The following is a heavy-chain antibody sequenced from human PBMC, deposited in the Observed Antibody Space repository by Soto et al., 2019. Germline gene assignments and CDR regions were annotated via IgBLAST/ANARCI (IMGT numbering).Heavy chain of an antibody. J-gene: IGHJ4*02. Sequence: PGGSLRLSCAASRFTFSSYWMSWVRQAPGKGLEWVANIKQDGSEKYYVDSVKGRFTISRDNAKNSLYLQMNSLRAEDTAVYYCARDTDYEGLDYWGQGTLVTVSS. V-gene: IGHV3-7*01. CDR2: IKQDGSEK. CDR3: ARDTDYEGLDY. CDR1: RFTFSSYW. D-gene: IGHD4-17*01.